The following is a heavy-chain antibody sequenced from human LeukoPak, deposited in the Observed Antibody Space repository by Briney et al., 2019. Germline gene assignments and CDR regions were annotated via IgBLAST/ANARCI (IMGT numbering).Heavy chain of an antibody. CDR2: INPSGGST. V-gene: IGHV1-46*01. CDR1: GYTFTSYY. J-gene: IGHJ5*02. Sequence: ASVKVSCRASGYTFTSYYIHWVRQAPGQGLEWMGIINPSGGSTSYAQKFQGRVTMTRDMSTSTVYMELSSLRSEDTAVYYCARANGDYSNWFDPWGQGTLVTVSS. CDR3: ARANGDYSNWFDP. D-gene: IGHD4-17*01.